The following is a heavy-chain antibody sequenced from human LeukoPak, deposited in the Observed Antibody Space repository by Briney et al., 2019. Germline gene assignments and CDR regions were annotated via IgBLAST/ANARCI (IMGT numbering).Heavy chain of an antibody. CDR2: VSAYNGNT. J-gene: IGHJ4*02. D-gene: IGHD2-2*01. CDR3: ARSRCSDSTSCYYFFFFDS. V-gene: IGHV1-18*01. Sequence: GASVKVSCKASGYSFTSYAFSWVRQAPGQGLEWMGWVSAYNGNTNYARNFQGRVTMTTDTSTSTAYLELRSLRSDDTAVYYCARSRCSDSTSCYYFFFFDSWGQGSLVTVSS. CDR1: GYSFTSYA.